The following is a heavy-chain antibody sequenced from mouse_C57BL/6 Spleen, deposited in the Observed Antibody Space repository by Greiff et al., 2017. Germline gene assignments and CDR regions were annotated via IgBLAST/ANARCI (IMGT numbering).Heavy chain of an antibody. CDR2: INPNNGGT. V-gene: IGHV1-22*01. CDR3: AQIYYGNYGYAMDY. D-gene: IGHD2-1*01. J-gene: IGHJ4*01. Sequence: EVKLQQSGPELVKPGASVKMSCKASGYTFTDYNMHWVKQSHGKSLEWIGYINPNNGGTSYNQKFKGKATLTVNKSSSTAYMELRSLTSEDSAVYYCAQIYYGNYGYAMDYWGQGTSVTVSS. CDR1: GYTFTDYN.